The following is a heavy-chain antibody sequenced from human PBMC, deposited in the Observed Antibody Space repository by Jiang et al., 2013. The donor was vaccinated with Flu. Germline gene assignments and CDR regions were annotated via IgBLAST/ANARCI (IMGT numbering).Heavy chain of an antibody. CDR1: GGSISSYY. CDR3: ARVRGAYFDY. Sequence: SGSGLVKPSETLSLTCTVSGGSISSYYWSWIRQPPGKGLEWIGYIYYSGSTNYNPSLKSRVTISVDTSKNQFSLKLSSVTAADMAVYYCARVRGAYFDYWGQGTLVTVSS. J-gene: IGHJ4*02. CDR2: IYYSGST. V-gene: IGHV4-59*01. D-gene: IGHD3-16*01.